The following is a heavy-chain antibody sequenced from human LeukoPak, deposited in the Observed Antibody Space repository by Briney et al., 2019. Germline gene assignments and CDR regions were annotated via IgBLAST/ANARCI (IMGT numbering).Heavy chain of an antibody. V-gene: IGHV3-21*01. D-gene: IGHD2-8*01. CDR3: ARGYCTNGVCYLPWFDP. Sequence: GGSLRLSCAASGFTFSSYSMNWVRQAPGKGLEWVSSIISSISYIYYADSVKGRFTISRDNAKDSLYLQMNSLRAEDTAVYYCARGYCTNGVCYLPWFDPWGQGTLVTVSS. J-gene: IGHJ5*02. CDR1: GFTFSSYS. CDR2: IISSISYI.